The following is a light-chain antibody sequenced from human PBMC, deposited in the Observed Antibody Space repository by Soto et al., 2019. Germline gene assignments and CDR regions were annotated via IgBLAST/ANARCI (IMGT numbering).Light chain of an antibody. J-gene: IGLJ2*01. CDR3: CSYAGSYTFV. CDR2: DVN. Sequence: QSALTQPRSVSGSPGQSVTISCTGSSRDIGGYNYVSWYQQHPGKAPKLMIYDVNKRPSGVPDRFSGSKSDNTASLTISGLQAEDEADYYCCSYAGSYTFVFGGGTQLTVL. CDR1: SRDIGGYNY. V-gene: IGLV2-11*01.